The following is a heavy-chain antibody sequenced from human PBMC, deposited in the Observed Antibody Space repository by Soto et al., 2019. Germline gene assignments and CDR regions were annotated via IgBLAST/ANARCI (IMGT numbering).Heavy chain of an antibody. CDR3: ARQRSSYYDSSGYYRFDY. CDR2: IYYSGST. V-gene: IGHV4-39*01. J-gene: IGHJ4*02. Sequence: QLQLQESGPGLVKPSETLSLTCTVSGGSISSSSYYWGWIRQPPGKGLEWIGSIYYSGSTYYNPSLKSRVTISVDTSMNQFSLKLSSVTAADTAVYYCARQRSSYYDSSGYYRFDYWGQGTLVTVSS. CDR1: GGSISSSSYY. D-gene: IGHD3-22*01.